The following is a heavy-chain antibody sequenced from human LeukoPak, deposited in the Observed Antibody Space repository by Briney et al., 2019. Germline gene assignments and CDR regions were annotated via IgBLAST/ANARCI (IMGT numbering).Heavy chain of an antibody. D-gene: IGHD6-19*01. J-gene: IGHJ4*02. V-gene: IGHV4-4*02. Sequence: PSETLSLTCAVSGGSISSSNWWSWVRQPPGKGLEWIGEIYHSGSTNYNPSLKSRVTISVDKSKNQFSLKLSSVTAADTAVYYCARAGGSSGRNVDYWGQGTLVTVSS. CDR2: IYHSGST. CDR3: ARAGGSSGRNVDY. CDR1: GGSISSSNW.